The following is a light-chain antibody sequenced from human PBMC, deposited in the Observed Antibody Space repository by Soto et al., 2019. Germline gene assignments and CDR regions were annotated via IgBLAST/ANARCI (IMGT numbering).Light chain of an antibody. CDR1: SSDVGGYNY. CDR3: SSYTSSSTPL. J-gene: IGLJ2*01. CDR2: DVS. Sequence: QSVLTQPASVSGSPGLSITMSCTGTSSDVGGYNYVSWYQQHPGKAPKLMIYDVSNRPSGVSNRFSGSKSGNTASLTISGLQAEDEAEYYCSSYTSSSTPLFGGGTKLTVL. V-gene: IGLV2-14*01.